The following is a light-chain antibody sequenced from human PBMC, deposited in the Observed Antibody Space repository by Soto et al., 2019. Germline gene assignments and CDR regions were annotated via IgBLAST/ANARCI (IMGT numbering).Light chain of an antibody. CDR1: SSDVGSHNL. Sequence: QSALTQPASVSGSPGQSITISCTGTSSDVGSHNLVSWYQQHPGQAPQLMIYEVSKRPLGVSARFSASKSGNTASLTISGIQAEEEADYSCCSYGGSRAVFGGGTQLTVL. CDR3: CSYGGSRAV. CDR2: EVS. J-gene: IGLJ7*01. V-gene: IGLV2-23*02.